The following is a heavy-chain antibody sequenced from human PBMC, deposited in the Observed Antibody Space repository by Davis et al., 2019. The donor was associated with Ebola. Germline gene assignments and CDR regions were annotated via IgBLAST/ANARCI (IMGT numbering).Heavy chain of an antibody. CDR2: ISSSSSYI. CDR1: GFTFSSYS. J-gene: IGHJ4*02. Sequence: PGGSLRLSCAASGFTFSSYSMNWVRQAPGKGLEWVSSISSSSSYIYYADSVKGRFTISRDNAKNSLYLQMNSLRAEDTAVYYCAREGGTTGTTFGDYWGQGTLVTVSS. CDR3: AREGGTTGTTFGDY. D-gene: IGHD1-1*01. V-gene: IGHV3-21*01.